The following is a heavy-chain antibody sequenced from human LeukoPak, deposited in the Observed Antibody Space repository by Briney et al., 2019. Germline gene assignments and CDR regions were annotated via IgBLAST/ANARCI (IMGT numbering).Heavy chain of an antibody. J-gene: IGHJ6*03. V-gene: IGHV4-59*01. CDR1: GGSISSYY. CDR3: ARGHLTVTTRNYYYYMDV. D-gene: IGHD4-11*01. Sequence: SETLSLTCTVSGGSISSYYWSWIRQPPGKGLEWIGYIYYSGSTNYNPSLKSRVTISVDTSKNQFSLKLSSVTAADTAVYYCARGHLTVTTRNYYYYMDVWGKGTTVTVSS. CDR2: IYYSGST.